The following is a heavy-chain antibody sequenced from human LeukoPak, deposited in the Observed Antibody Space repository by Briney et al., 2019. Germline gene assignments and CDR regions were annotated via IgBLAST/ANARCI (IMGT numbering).Heavy chain of an antibody. CDR1: GFTFRNYA. J-gene: IGHJ6*03. CDR2: ISGSGGST. CDR3: AKPTLEWLSKGHYMDV. D-gene: IGHD3-3*01. Sequence: GGSLRLSCAASGFTFRNYAMTWVRQAPGKGLEWVSGISGSGGSTYHADSVKGRFTISRGNSNNTLYLQMNSLRAEDTAIYYCAKPTLEWLSKGHYMDVWGKGATVTVSS. V-gene: IGHV3-23*01.